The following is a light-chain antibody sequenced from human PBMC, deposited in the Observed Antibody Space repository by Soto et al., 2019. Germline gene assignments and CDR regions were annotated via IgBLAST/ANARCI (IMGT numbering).Light chain of an antibody. V-gene: IGKV1-27*01. Sequence: DIQMTQSPSSLSASVGDRVTITCRASQVISNYLAWYQQKPGKVPKLLIYAASTLQSGVPFRFSGSESGTDFTLTISSLQPEDVATYYCQKYNSAPWTFGQGTKVEIK. CDR3: QKYNSAPWT. CDR1: QVISNY. J-gene: IGKJ1*01. CDR2: AAS.